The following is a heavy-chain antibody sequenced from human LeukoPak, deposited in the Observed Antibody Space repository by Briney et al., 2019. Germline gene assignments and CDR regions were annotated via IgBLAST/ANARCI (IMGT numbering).Heavy chain of an antibody. CDR3: ARAGSFDY. Sequence: ASVKVSCKASGGTFSSYAISWVRQATGQGLEWMGWMNPNSGNTGYAQKFQGRVTITRNTSISTAYMELGSLRSEDTAVYYCARAGSFDYWGQGTLVTVSS. CDR1: GGTFSSYA. CDR2: MNPNSGNT. J-gene: IGHJ4*02. V-gene: IGHV1-8*03.